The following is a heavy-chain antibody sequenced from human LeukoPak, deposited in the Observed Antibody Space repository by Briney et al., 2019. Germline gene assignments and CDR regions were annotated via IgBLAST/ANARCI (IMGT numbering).Heavy chain of an antibody. J-gene: IGHJ4*02. CDR2: ISGSGGST. Sequence: GSLRLSCAASGFTFSSYEMNWVRQAPGKGLEWVSAISGSGGSTYYADSVKGRFTISRDNSKNTLYLQMNSLRAEDTAVYYCARDPYYYDSSGNLDYWGQGTLVTVSS. CDR3: ARDPYYYDSSGNLDY. D-gene: IGHD3-22*01. CDR1: GFTFSSYE. V-gene: IGHV3-23*01.